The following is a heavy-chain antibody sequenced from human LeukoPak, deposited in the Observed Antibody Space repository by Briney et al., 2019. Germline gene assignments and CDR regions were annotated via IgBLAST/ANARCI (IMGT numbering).Heavy chain of an antibody. CDR2: IYTSGST. CDR1: GGSISSYY. Sequence: AETLSLTCTVSGGSISSYYWSWIRQPAGKGLEWIGRIYTSGSTNYNPSLKSRGTISVATTKNQFSLRLSSVTAADTDVYYCASGIEYSSSDYWGQGTLVTVSS. CDR3: ASGIEYSSSDY. V-gene: IGHV4-4*07. D-gene: IGHD6-6*01. J-gene: IGHJ4*02.